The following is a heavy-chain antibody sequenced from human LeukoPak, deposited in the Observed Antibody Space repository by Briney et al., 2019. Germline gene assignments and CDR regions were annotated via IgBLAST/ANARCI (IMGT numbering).Heavy chain of an antibody. CDR2: ISADAVDT. J-gene: IGHJ5*02. CDR3: AKDVWWSVS. Sequence: GGSQRLSCVASGFTFSNHAMTWVRQAPGKGLEWVSAISADAVDTFYAPPVKGRFTISRDNSKNTLYLQINSLRAEDTAMYYCAKDVWWSVSWGQGTLVTVSS. CDR1: GFTFSNHA. V-gene: IGHV3-23*01. D-gene: IGHD2-8*02.